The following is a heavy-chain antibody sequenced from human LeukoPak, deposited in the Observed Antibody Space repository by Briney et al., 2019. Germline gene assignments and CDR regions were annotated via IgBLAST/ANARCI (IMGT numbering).Heavy chain of an antibody. J-gene: IGHJ1*01. CDR3: ASALGTYSSSGFQH. CDR2: IYPGDSDT. D-gene: IGHD6-13*01. CDR1: GNTFSIYW. Sequence: GESLEISCKASGNTFSIYWIGWVRQMPGNGLEWMGIIYPGDSDTRYSPSFQGQVPISVDKYISTAYLQWRSLRCSASAIYYSASALGTYSSSGFQHWGQGTLVTVSS. V-gene: IGHV5-51*01.